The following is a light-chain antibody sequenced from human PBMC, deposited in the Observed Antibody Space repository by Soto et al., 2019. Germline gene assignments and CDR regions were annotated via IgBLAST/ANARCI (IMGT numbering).Light chain of an antibody. V-gene: IGKV1-39*01. CDR3: QQSYSTPLT. CDR2: AAS. CDR1: QSISTY. Sequence: DIQMTQSPSSLSASVGDRVTITCRASQSISTYLNWYQQKPGKAPKVLIYAASSLQSRVPSRFSGTGSGTAFSLTISSLQPEDFATYYSQQSYSTPLTFGQVTKLEIK. J-gene: IGKJ2*01.